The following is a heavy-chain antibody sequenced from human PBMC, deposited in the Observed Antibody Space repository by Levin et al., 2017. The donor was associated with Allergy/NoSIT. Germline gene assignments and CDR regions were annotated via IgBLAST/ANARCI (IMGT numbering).Heavy chain of an antibody. Sequence: GGSLRLSCAASGFTFSSYGMHWVRQAPGKGLEWVAVISYDGSNKYYADSVKGRFTISRDNSKNTLYLQMNSLRAEDTAVYYCAKDPGVGAAAIDYWGQGTLDTVSS. CDR1: GFTFSSYG. D-gene: IGHD1-26*01. V-gene: IGHV3-30*18. CDR3: AKDPGVGAAAIDY. CDR2: ISYDGSNK. J-gene: IGHJ4*02.